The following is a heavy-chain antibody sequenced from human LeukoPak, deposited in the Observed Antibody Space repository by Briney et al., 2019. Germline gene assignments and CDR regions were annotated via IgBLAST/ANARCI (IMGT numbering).Heavy chain of an antibody. CDR2: INPNSGGT. CDR1: GYTFTGYY. CDR3: ARGSKWNDFWSGYCIS. Sequence: ASVKVSCKASGYTFTGYYMHWVRQAPGQGLEWMGWINPNSGGTNYAQKFQGRVTMTRDTSISTAYMELSRLRSDDTAVYYCARGSKWNDFWSGYCISWGQGTLVTVSS. D-gene: IGHD3-3*01. V-gene: IGHV1-2*02. J-gene: IGHJ4*02.